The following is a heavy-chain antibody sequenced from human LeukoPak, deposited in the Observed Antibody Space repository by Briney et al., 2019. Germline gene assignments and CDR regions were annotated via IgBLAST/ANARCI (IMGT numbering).Heavy chain of an antibody. J-gene: IGHJ5*02. CDR2: IIPIFGTA. D-gene: IGHD3-10*01. V-gene: IGHV1-69*13. Sequence: SVKVSCMASGGTFSSYAISWVRQAPGQGLEWMGGIIPIFGTANYAQKFQGRVTIAADESTRTAYMELSSMRSEDTAVYYCARDRVVRGVSWFDPWGQGTLVTVSS. CDR1: GGTFSSYA. CDR3: ARDRVVRGVSWFDP.